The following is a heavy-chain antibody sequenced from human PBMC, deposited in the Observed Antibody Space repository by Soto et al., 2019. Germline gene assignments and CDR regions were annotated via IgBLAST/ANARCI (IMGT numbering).Heavy chain of an antibody. J-gene: IGHJ3*02. CDR2: IYPGDSDT. CDR3: ARLTGKYSSSSRAFDI. CDR1: GYSFTSYW. D-gene: IGHD6-6*01. Sequence: GESLKISCKGSGYSFTSYWIGWVRQIPGKGLEWMGIIYPGDSDTRYSPSFQGQVTISADKSISTAYLQWSSLKASDTAMYYCARLTGKYSSSSRAFDIWGQGTMVTVSS. V-gene: IGHV5-51*01.